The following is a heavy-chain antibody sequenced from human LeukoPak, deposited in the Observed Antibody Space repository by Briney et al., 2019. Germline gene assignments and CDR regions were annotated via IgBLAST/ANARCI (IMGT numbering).Heavy chain of an antibody. J-gene: IGHJ4*02. Sequence: GGSLRLSCAASGFTFDDYGMNWVRQAPGKGLEWVSGINWNGGGTTYADSVKGRFTISRDNSKNSLYLQMNSLRAEDTALYYCAKELYSGSYSSFEYWGQGTLVTVSS. V-gene: IGHV3-20*04. CDR2: INWNGGGT. CDR3: AKELYSGSYSSFEY. D-gene: IGHD1-26*01. CDR1: GFTFDDYG.